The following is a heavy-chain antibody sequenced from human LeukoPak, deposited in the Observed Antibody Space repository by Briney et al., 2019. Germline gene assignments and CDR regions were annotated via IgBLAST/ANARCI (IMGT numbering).Heavy chain of an antibody. CDR1: GFTVRTTY. CDR3: ARLRRYCSSTSCYTNAFDI. Sequence: PGASLRLSCAAPGFTVRTTYIGGFRQAPGKGLEWGSVIYSTGSTYYAYYVKRRFTISRDNSKNTLYLQMNSLRAEDTAVYYCARLRRYCSSTSCYTNAFDIWGQGTMVTVSS. CDR2: IYSTGST. V-gene: IGHV3-53*01. J-gene: IGHJ3*02. D-gene: IGHD2-2*02.